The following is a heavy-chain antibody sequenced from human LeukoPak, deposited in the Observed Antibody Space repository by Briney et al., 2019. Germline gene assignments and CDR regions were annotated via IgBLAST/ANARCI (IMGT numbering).Heavy chain of an antibody. V-gene: IGHV3-7*01. CDR2: IKQDGSEK. J-gene: IGHJ4*02. CDR1: GFTFSSYW. D-gene: IGHD2-21*01. Sequence: GGSLRLSCAASGFTFSSYWMSWVRQAPGKGLEWVANIKQDGSEKYYVDSVKGRFTISRDNAKNSLYLQMNSLRAEDTAVYYCACGGYVFPSYFDYWGQGTLVTVSS. CDR3: ACGGYVFPSYFDY.